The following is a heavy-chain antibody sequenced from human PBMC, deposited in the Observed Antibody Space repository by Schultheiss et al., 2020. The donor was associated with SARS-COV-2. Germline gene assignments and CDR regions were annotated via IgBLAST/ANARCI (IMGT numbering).Heavy chain of an antibody. J-gene: IGHJ4*02. CDR1: GGSVSSGSYY. CDR3: ARRELLWFGEPISGFDY. CDR2: INHSGST. Sequence: SETLSLTCTVSGGSVSSGSYYWGWIRQPPGKGLEWIGEINHSGSTNYNPSLKSRVTISVDTSKNQFSLKLSSVTAADTAVYYCARRELLWFGEPISGFDYWGQGTLVTVSS. D-gene: IGHD3-10*01. V-gene: IGHV4-39*07.